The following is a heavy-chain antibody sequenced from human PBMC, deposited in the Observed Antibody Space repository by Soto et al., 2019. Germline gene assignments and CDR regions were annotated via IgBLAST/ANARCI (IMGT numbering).Heavy chain of an antibody. Sequence: QVHLVQSGAEVKKPGSSVKVSCKASGSTFSSYGFSWVRQAPGQGLEFMGRIVPTFGNANYAQRFEGRLTISADELRATVFMELSSLTNEDTAIYYCEAGYCSSGSCFDFWGQGTQVSVSS. D-gene: IGHD2-2*03. CDR3: EAGYCSSGSCFDF. V-gene: IGHV1-69*18. CDR2: IVPTFGNA. CDR1: GSTFSSYG. J-gene: IGHJ4*02.